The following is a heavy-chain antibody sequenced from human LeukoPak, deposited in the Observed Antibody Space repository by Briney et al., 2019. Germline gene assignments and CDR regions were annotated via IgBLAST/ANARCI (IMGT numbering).Heavy chain of an antibody. CDR3: ARDPTYDSSGYYYARLFDY. CDR1: GFTFNSYA. Sequence: GGSLRLSCAASGFTFNSYAMHWVRQAPGKGLEWVAVISYDGSNKYYADSVKGRFTISRDNSKNTLYLQMNSLRAEDTAVYYCARDPTYDSSGYYYARLFDYWGQGTLVTVSS. J-gene: IGHJ4*02. D-gene: IGHD3-22*01. CDR2: ISYDGSNK. V-gene: IGHV3-30-3*01.